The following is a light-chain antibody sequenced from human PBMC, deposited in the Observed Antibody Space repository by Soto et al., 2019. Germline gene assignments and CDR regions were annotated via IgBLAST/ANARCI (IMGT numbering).Light chain of an antibody. V-gene: IGKV3D-20*02. CDR1: QSVSSSY. Sequence: EIVLTHSPGTLSLSPGERATLSCRASQSVSSSYLAWYQQKPGQAPRLLIYDASNRATGIPARFSGSGSGKYFTLTISSLEPEDFEVYYCPQRSNWQWTVGQGTKVDIK. J-gene: IGKJ1*01. CDR3: PQRSNWQWT. CDR2: DAS.